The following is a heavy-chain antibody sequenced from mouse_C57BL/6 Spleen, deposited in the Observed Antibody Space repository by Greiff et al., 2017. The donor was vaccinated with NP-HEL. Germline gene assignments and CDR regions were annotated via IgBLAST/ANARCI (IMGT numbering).Heavy chain of an antibody. Sequence: QVQLQQSGAELVKPGASVKLSCKASGYTFTSYWMHWVKQRPGQGLEWIGMIHPNSGSTNYNEKFKSKATLTVDKSSSTAYMQLSSLTSEESAVYYCASPYSNFYAMDYWGQGTSVTVSS. CDR3: ASPYSNFYAMDY. D-gene: IGHD2-5*01. CDR2: IHPNSGST. V-gene: IGHV1-64*01. J-gene: IGHJ4*01. CDR1: GYTFTSYW.